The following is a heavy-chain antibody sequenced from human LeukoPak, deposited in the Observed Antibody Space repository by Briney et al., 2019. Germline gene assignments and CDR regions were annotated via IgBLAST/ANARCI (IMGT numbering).Heavy chain of an antibody. CDR2: IYSGGST. J-gene: IGHJ4*02. CDR3: ARDFHVRNYDIGGYSY. D-gene: IGHD3-22*01. Sequence: GGSLRLSCAASGFTVSSNYMSWVRQPPGKGLEWVSLIYSGGSTYYADSVKGRFTISRDNAKNSLYLQMNSLRAEDTAVYYCARDFHVRNYDIGGYSYWGQGTLVTVSS. CDR1: GFTVSSNY. V-gene: IGHV3-53*01.